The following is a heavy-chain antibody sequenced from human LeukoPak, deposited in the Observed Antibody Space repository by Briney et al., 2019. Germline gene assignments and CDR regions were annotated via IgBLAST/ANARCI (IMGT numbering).Heavy chain of an antibody. J-gene: IGHJ6*03. D-gene: IGHD3-3*01. CDR1: GGSISSYY. CDR3: ARDLREISYYDFWSGHYYYYYMDV. CDR2: IYYSGST. Sequence: PSETLSLTCTVSGGSISSYYWGWIRQPPGKGLEWIGSIYYSGSTYYNPSLKSRVTISVDTSKNQFSLKLSSVTAADTAVYYCARDLREISYYDFWSGHYYYYYMDVWGKGTTVTVSS. V-gene: IGHV4-39*07.